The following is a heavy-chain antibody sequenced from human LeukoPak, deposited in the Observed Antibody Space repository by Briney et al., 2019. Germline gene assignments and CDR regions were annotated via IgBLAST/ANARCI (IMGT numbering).Heavy chain of an antibody. CDR2: IYHSGST. V-gene: IGHV4-38-2*01. Sequence: SETLSLTCAVSGYSISSGYYWCWIRQPPGKGRGWIGSIYHSGSTYYNPSLKSRVTISVDTSKNQFSLKLSSVTAADTAVYYCARHPLGSSWYEGAFDIWGQGTMVTVSS. D-gene: IGHD6-13*01. CDR3: ARHPLGSSWYEGAFDI. J-gene: IGHJ3*02. CDR1: GYSISSGYY.